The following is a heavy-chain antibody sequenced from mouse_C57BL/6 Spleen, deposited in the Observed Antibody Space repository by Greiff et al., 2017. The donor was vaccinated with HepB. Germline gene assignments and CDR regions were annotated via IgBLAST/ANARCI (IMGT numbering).Heavy chain of an antibody. V-gene: IGHV1-52*01. D-gene: IGHD2-4*01. CDR1: GYTFTSYW. CDR2: IDPSDSET. Sequence: QVHVKQSGAELVRPGSSVKLSCKASGYTFTSYWMHWVKQRPIQGLEWIGNIDPSDSETHYNQKFKDKATLTVDKSSSTAYMQLSSLTSEDSAVYYCARRDYDGFAYWGQGTLVTVSA. CDR3: ARRDYDGFAY. J-gene: IGHJ3*01.